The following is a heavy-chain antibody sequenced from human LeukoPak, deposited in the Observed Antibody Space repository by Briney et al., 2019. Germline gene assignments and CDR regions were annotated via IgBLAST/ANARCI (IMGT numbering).Heavy chain of an antibody. CDR3: ARWTSSSMTTNPLFGY. D-gene: IGHD4-11*01. CDR2: IYSGGNT. CDR1: GFTVSSDY. Sequence: GGSLRLSCAASGFTVSSDYMSWVRQAPGKGLEWVSVIYSGGNTYSADSVKGRFTISRDNSKNTLYLQMNSLRAEDTGVYYCARWTSSSMTTNPLFGYWGQGTLVTVSS. V-gene: IGHV3-66*01. J-gene: IGHJ4*02.